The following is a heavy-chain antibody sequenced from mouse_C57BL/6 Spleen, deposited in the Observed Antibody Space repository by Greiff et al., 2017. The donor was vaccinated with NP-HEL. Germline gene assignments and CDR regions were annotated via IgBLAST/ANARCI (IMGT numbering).Heavy chain of an antibody. J-gene: IGHJ3*01. D-gene: IGHD2-4*01. CDR2: IYPRSGNT. CDR1: GYTFTSYG. CDR3: ARSRVYDYDGAWFAY. Sequence: QVQLQQSGAELARPGASVKLSCKASGYTFTSYGISWVKQRTGQGLEWIGEIYPRSGNTYYNEKFKGKATLTADKSSSTAYMELRSLTSEDSAVYFCARSRVYDYDGAWFAYWGQGTLVTVSA. V-gene: IGHV1-81*01.